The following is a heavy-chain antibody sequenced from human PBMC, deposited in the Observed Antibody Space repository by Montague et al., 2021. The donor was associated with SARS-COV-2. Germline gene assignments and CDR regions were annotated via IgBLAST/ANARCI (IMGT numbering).Heavy chain of an antibody. CDR2: IKQDGSQK. CDR1: GFTFSAFW. Sequence: SLRLSCAASGFTFSAFWMTWVRQAPGKGPEWVANIKQDGSQKYYLESVKGRFTISRDNAQNSLHLQMNSLRLEDTAVYYCATELPGYYDDSGYYSAFDHWGQGTLVSVSS. CDR3: ATELPGYYDDSGYYSAFDH. D-gene: IGHD3-22*01. V-gene: IGHV3-7*05. J-gene: IGHJ4*02.